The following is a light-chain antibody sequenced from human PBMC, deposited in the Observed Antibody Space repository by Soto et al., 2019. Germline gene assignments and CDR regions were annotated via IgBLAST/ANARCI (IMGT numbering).Light chain of an antibody. CDR3: QHLDSYST. V-gene: IGKV1-9*01. J-gene: IGKJ5*01. CDR1: QGISSY. Sequence: DIQLTQSPSFLSASVGDRVTITCRASQGISSYLACYQQKPGKAPKLLIYAAPTLQSGVPSRCSGSGSGTEFTLTSSSLQPEDFATYYCQHLDSYSTFGQGTRLEIK. CDR2: AAP.